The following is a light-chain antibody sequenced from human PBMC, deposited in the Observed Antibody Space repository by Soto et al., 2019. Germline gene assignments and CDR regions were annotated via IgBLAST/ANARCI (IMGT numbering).Light chain of an antibody. CDR3: FSYTTSSTYV. J-gene: IGLJ1*01. Sequence: QSALTRPASVSGSPGQSITISCTGTSGDVGAYNHVSWYQHRPGRAPKLMIYDVSDRPSGVSNRFSGSKSDNTASLTISGLQAEDEADYYCFSYTTSSTYVFGTGTKVTVL. CDR2: DVS. V-gene: IGLV2-14*03. CDR1: SGDVGAYNH.